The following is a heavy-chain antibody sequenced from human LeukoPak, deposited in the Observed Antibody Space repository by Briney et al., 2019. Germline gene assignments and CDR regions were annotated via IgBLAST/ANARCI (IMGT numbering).Heavy chain of an antibody. J-gene: IGHJ5*02. CDR1: GYTFTSYG. V-gene: IGHV1-18*01. D-gene: IGHD2-2*01. Sequence: GASVKVSCKASGYTFTSYGISWVRQAPGQGLEWMGWISAYNGNTNYAQKLQGRVTMTTDTSTSTAYMELRSLRSDDTAVYYCAGDGDIVVVPAAGGWFDPWGQGTLVTVSS. CDR2: ISAYNGNT. CDR3: AGDGDIVVVPAAGGWFDP.